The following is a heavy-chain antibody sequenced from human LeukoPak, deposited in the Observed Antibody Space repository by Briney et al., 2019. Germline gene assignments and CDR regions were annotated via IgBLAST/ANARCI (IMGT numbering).Heavy chain of an antibody. Sequence: ASVKVSCKASGYSFTSYGISWVRQAPGQGLEWVGWISTYNGNTNYAQKLQGRVTMTTDTSTSTAYMELRSLRSDDTAVYYCARADEDYGGILIFLFDYWGQGTLVTVSS. CDR2: ISTYNGNT. V-gene: IGHV1-18*01. CDR1: GYSFTSYG. J-gene: IGHJ4*02. CDR3: ARADEDYGGILIFLFDY. D-gene: IGHD4-23*01.